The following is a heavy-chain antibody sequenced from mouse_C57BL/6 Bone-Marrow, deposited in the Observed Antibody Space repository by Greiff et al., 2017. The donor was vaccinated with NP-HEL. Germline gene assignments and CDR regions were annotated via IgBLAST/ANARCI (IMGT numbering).Heavy chain of an antibody. V-gene: IGHV14-4*01. CDR3: TTSNYAMDY. CDR1: GFNIKDDY. CDR2: IDPENGDT. Sequence: EVKLQESGAELVRPGASVKLSCTASGFNIKDDYMHWVKQRPEQGLEWIGWIDPENGDTEYASKFQGKATITADTSSNTAYLQLSSLTSEDTAVYYCTTSNYAMDYWGQGTSVTVSS. J-gene: IGHJ4*01.